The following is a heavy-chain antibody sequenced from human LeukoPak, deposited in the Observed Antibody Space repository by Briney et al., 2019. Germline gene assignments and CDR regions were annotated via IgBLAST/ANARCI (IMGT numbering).Heavy chain of an antibody. CDR3: ARDRRGYYYYYGMDV. Sequence: ASVKVSCKASGYTFTNYAVHWVRQAPGQRLEWMGWINAGNGNTKCSQKFQGRVTITRDTSASTAYLELSSLASEDTAVYYCARDRRGYYYYYGMDVWGQGTTVTVSS. V-gene: IGHV1-3*01. D-gene: IGHD2/OR15-2a*01. CDR2: INAGNGNT. CDR1: GYTFTNYA. J-gene: IGHJ6*02.